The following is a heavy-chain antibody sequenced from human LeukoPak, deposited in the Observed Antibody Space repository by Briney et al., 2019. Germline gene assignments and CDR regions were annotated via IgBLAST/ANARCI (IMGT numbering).Heavy chain of an antibody. CDR1: GFTFSSYW. CDR2: IKQDGSEK. D-gene: IGHD3-9*01. J-gene: IGHJ3*02. Sequence: GGSLRLSCAASGFTFSSYWMSWVRQAPGKGLEWVANIKQDGSEKYYVDSVKGRFTISRDNAKNSLYLQMNSLRSEDTAVYYCATAGDILTGYAFDIWGQGTMVTVS. V-gene: IGHV3-7*03. CDR3: ATAGDILTGYAFDI.